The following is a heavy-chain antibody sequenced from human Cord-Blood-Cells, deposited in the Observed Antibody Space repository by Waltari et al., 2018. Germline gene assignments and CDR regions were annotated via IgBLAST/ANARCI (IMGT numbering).Heavy chain of an antibody. J-gene: IGHJ3*02. D-gene: IGHD1-1*01. CDR1: GYTFTSYY. CDR3: ASPGATGTDAFDI. V-gene: IGHV1-46*01. CDR2: INPSGGRT. Sequence: QVQLVQSGAEVKKPGASVKVSCKASGYTFTSYYMHWVRQAPGQGLEWMGIINPSGGRTSYAQKFQGRVTMTRDTSTSTVYMELSSLRSEDTAVYYCASPGATGTDAFDIWGQGTMVTVSS.